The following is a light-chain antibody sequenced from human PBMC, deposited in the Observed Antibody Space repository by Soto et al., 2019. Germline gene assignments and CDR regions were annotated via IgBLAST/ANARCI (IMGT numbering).Light chain of an antibody. Sequence: DIQMTQSPSTLSGSVGDRVTITSRASQTISSWLDWYQQKPGKAPKLLIYKASTLKSGVPSRFSGSGSGTEFTLTISSLQPDDFATYYCQQYNSYSRTFGQGTKVDI. J-gene: IGKJ1*01. CDR2: KAS. V-gene: IGKV1-5*03. CDR1: QTISSW. CDR3: QQYNSYSRT.